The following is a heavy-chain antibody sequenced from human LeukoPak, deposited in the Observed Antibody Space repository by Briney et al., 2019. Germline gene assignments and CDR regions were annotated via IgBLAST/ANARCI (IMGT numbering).Heavy chain of an antibody. CDR2: ISGSSGST. Sequence: LPGGSLRLPCAASGFTCSSYAKSWVPQAPGKGLEGGSAISGSSGSTYYADPVKGRFTISRDNSKNTLYLQMSSLRAEDTAVYYCAKDPSGSYTVSYFNYWGQGTLVTVSS. J-gene: IGHJ4*02. D-gene: IGHD1-26*01. CDR3: AKDPSGSYTVSYFNY. V-gene: IGHV3-23*01. CDR1: GFTCSSYA.